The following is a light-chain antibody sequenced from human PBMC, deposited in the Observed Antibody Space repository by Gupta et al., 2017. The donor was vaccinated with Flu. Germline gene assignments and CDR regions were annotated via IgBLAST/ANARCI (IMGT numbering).Light chain of an antibody. Sequence: SALTQPRSVSGSPVQSVSISCTAASSDVGGGNNLFSGYQQRPGKAPKLMIYDVDTRPSGVPDRFSGSKSGNTASLTISGLQEEEEADYYCCSYAGGYTYVFGTGTEVTVL. V-gene: IGLV2-11*01. CDR3: CSYAGGYTYV. CDR2: DVD. CDR1: SSDVGGGNNL. J-gene: IGLJ1*01.